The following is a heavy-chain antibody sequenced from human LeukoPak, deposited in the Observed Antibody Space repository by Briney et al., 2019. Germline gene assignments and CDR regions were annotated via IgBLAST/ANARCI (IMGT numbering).Heavy chain of an antibody. V-gene: IGHV3-33*08. CDR3: ARTRSKVGTPTFDY. Sequence: PGGSLRLSCAASGFTFSSYAMHWVRQAPGKGLEWVAVISYDGSNKYYADSVKGRFTISRDNSRNTLHLQMNSLRDEDTAVYHCARTRSKVGTPTFDYWGQGTLVTVSS. J-gene: IGHJ4*02. CDR2: ISYDGSNK. D-gene: IGHD4-23*01. CDR1: GFTFSSYA.